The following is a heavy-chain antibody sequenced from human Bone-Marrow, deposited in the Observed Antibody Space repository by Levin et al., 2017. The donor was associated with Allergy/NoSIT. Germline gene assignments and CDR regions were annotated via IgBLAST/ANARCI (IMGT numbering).Heavy chain of an antibody. CDR3: ERRAPNRIGTTGNWFDP. Sequence: GGSLRLSCKGSGYSFTSSWIGWVRQLPEKGLEWMGSIYLGDSDSRYSPSFQGQVSISADKSSSTAYLQWSSLKASDTAMYYCERRAPNRIGTTGNWFDPWGQGILVTVSS. V-gene: IGHV5-51*01. CDR1: GYSFTSSW. CDR2: IYLGDSDS. D-gene: IGHD1-7*01. J-gene: IGHJ5*02.